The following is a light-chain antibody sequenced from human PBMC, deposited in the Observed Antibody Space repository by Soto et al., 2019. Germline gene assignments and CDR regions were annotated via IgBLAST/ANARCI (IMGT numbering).Light chain of an antibody. CDR1: QTISSW. Sequence: DIQMTQTPSTMSGSVRDRGTLTCRASQTISSWLAWYQQKPGKAPKLLIYKASTLKSGVQSRFSGSGSGTEFTLTISSMQPDEFATYYCQNYNSYSEAFGKGTK. V-gene: IGKV1-5*03. CDR2: KAS. J-gene: IGKJ1*01. CDR3: QNYNSYSEA.